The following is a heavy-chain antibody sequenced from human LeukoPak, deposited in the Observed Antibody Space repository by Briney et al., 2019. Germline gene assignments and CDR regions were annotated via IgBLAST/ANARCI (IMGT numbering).Heavy chain of an antibody. D-gene: IGHD6-19*01. CDR1: GFTFSSYS. V-gene: IGHV3-9*01. CDR3: AKGKNPTAIAVAGGS. Sequence: GGSLRLSCAASGFTFSSYSMNWVRQAPGKGLEWVSGISWNSGSIGYADSVKGRFTISRDNAKNSLYLQMNSLRAEDTALYYCAKGKNPTAIAVAGGSWGQGTLVTVSS. CDR2: ISWNSGSI. J-gene: IGHJ5*02.